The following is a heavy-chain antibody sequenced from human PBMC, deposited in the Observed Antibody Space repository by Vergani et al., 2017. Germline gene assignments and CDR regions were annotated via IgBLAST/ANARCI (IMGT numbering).Heavy chain of an antibody. J-gene: IGHJ6*03. D-gene: IGHD1-7*01. CDR2: ISYDGSNK. Sequence: QVQLVESGGGVVQPGRSLRLSCAASGFTFSSYAMHWVRQAPGKGLEWGAVISYDGSNKYYADSVKGRFTISRDNSKNTLYLQMNSLRAEDTAVYYCARDGITGTTGYYYYMDVWGKGTTVTVSS. V-gene: IGHV3-30-3*01. CDR3: ARDGITGTTGYYYYMDV. CDR1: GFTFSSYA.